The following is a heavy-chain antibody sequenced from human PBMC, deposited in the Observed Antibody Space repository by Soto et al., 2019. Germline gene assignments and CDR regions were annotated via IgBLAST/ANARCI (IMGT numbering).Heavy chain of an antibody. J-gene: IGHJ4*02. D-gene: IGHD3-3*01. Sequence: KPSETLSLTCTVSGGSVSSGSYYWSWIRQPPGKGLEWIGYIYYTGRTNYNPSLKSRVTISVDTSKNQFSLELSSVTAADTAVYYCARDFDYFDYWGQGTLVTVSS. V-gene: IGHV4-61*01. CDR1: GGSVSSGSYY. CDR3: ARDFDYFDY. CDR2: IYYTGRT.